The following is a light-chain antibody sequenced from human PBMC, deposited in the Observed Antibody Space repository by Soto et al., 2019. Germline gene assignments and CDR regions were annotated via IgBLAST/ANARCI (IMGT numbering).Light chain of an antibody. CDR1: QSVSSSY. Sequence: EIVLTQSPGTLSLSPGERATLSCRASQSVSSSYLAWYQQKPGQAPRLLIYGASSRATGIPDRFSGSGSGTDFTLTISRLEPEDFAVYYCQQYGSPTWPFGQGTKV. J-gene: IGKJ1*01. CDR2: GAS. CDR3: QQYGSPTWP. V-gene: IGKV3-20*01.